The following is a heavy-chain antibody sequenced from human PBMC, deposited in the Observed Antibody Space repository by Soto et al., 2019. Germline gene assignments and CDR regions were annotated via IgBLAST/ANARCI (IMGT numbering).Heavy chain of an antibody. V-gene: IGHV1-69*01. CDR3: APERSAQDFDQ. D-gene: IGHD3-3*01. CDR1: GGTFSSRA. CDR2: INPTFGTA. J-gene: IGHJ4*02. Sequence: QVQLVQSGTVVQKPGSSVKVSCKASGGTFSSRAIAWVRQAPGQGLEWLGGINPTFGTATNAPKFQGRVAISADGASNTAYMELRRLTLADTAIYYCAPERSAQDFDQWGQGSVVIVSS.